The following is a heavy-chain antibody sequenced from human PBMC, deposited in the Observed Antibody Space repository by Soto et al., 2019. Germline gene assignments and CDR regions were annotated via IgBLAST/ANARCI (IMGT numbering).Heavy chain of an antibody. J-gene: IGHJ5*02. D-gene: IGHD3-22*01. Sequence: PXETLSLTCAVAGGSMTSGAYYWTWIRQHRGKGLEWIAYIHYSGRTYYNPSLKSRVTISVDTSNNQFSLKLSSVTAADTAVYYCARYYFDSSGYSNWFDPWGQGTLATVSS. CDR2: IHYSGRT. CDR1: GGSMTSGAYY. CDR3: ARYYFDSSGYSNWFDP. V-gene: IGHV4-31*11.